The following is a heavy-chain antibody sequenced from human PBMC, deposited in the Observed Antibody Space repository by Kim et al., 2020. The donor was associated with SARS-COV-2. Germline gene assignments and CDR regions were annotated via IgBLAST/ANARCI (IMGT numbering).Heavy chain of an antibody. J-gene: IGHJ4*02. CDR1: GFTFDDYG. D-gene: IGHD2-15*01. V-gene: IGHV3-20*04. CDR3: ARDRPYCSGGSRWDYFDY. CDR2: INWNGGST. Sequence: GGSLRLSCAASGFTFDDYGMSWVRQAPGKGLEWVSGINWNGGSTGYADSVKGRFTISRDNAKNSLYLQMNSLRAEDTALYYCARDRPYCSGGSRWDYFDYWGQGALVTVSS.